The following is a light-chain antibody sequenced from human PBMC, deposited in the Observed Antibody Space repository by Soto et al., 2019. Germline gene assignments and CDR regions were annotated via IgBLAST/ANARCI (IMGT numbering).Light chain of an antibody. Sequence: QLVLTQPASVSGSPGQSITISCTGTSSDVGGYHYVSWYQQHPGKAPKLMIYEVSDRPSGVSNRFSGSKSGNTASLTISGLQAEDEADYYCCTYATSHTWLFGGGTKLTVL. V-gene: IGLV2-14*01. J-gene: IGLJ3*02. CDR3: CTYATSHTWL. CDR1: SSDVGGYHY. CDR2: EVS.